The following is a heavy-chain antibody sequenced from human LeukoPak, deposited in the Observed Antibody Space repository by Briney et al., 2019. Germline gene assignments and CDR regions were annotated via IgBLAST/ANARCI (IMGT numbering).Heavy chain of an antibody. CDR1: GFTFSSYP. Sequence: GRSLRLSCAASGFTFSSYPIHWVRQTPGKGLEWVALISYDGNNKYYADSVKGRFTISRDNSKNALYLQMNSLRAEDTAVYYCARDSPGDQQLVGAFDYWGQGTLVTVSS. CDR3: ARDSPGDQQLVGAFDY. V-gene: IGHV3-30*01. CDR2: ISYDGNNK. D-gene: IGHD6-13*01. J-gene: IGHJ4*02.